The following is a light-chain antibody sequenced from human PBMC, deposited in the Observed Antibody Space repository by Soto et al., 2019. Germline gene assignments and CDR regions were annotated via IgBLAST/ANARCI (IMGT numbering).Light chain of an antibody. Sequence: IQLTQSPSSLSASVGDRVTITCRASQGISSYLAWYQQKPGKAPKLLIYAASSLQSGVQSRFSGSGSGTDFTLTIRSLQPEDFATYYCKQSYSTSWTFGQGTKVDIK. V-gene: IGKV1-39*01. CDR1: QGISSY. CDR2: AAS. CDR3: KQSYSTSWT. J-gene: IGKJ1*01.